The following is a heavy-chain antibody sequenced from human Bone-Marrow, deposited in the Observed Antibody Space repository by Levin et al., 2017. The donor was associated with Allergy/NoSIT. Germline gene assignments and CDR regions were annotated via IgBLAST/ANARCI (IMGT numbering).Heavy chain of an antibody. CDR1: GYTFTIYD. D-gene: IGHD7-27*01. Sequence: GESLKISCKTSGYTFTIYDINWVRQASGQGLEWLGWMNPHSGNAGFAQKFQDRVTMTRNTSTSTAYMELSSLRPDDTAVYYCAKANAGEFDSWGQGTLVTVSS. CDR3: AKANAGEFDS. V-gene: IGHV1-8*01. CDR2: MNPHSGNA. J-gene: IGHJ4*02.